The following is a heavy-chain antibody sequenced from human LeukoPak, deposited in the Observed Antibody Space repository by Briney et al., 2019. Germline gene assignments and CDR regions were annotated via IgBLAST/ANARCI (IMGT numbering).Heavy chain of an antibody. CDR2: IQNSGST. CDR3: TGGGGGGDI. CDR1: GDPISNYY. J-gene: IGHJ3*02. V-gene: IGHV4-59*01. D-gene: IGHD4-23*01. Sequence: SETLSLTCTVSGDPISNYYWSWLRQPPGKGLEWMGYIQNSGSTSYNLSLKSRVTMSLDTSKNQFSLNLSSVTAADTAVYSCTGGGGGGDIWGKGTLVTVSS.